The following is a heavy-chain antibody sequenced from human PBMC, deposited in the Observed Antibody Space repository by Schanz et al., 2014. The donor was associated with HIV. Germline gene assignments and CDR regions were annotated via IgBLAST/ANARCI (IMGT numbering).Heavy chain of an antibody. CDR1: GFTFSDYY. V-gene: IGHV3-11*06. J-gene: IGHJ4*02. CDR3: ARDSGSYVYFDD. Sequence: QVQLVESGGGLVKPGGSLRLSCAASGFTFSDYYMSWIRQAPGKGLESVSSISGNSRYIYYAESVKGRFTISRDNAKNSLYLQMNFMRAEDTAVYYCARDSGSYVYFDDWGQGTLVTVSS. D-gene: IGHD1-26*01. CDR2: ISGNSRYI.